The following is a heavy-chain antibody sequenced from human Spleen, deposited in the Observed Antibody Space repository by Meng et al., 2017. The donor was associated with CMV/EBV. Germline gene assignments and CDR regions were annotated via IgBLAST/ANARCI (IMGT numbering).Heavy chain of an antibody. Sequence: GESLKISCAASGFTFNTYWMHWVRQAPGKGLVWVSRITSDGSSTTYADSVKGRFTISRDNAKNSLFLQMSSLRAEDTAMYYCARAGLGYCSVTSCYNDYWGQGTLVTVSS. D-gene: IGHD2-2*02. V-gene: IGHV3-74*01. J-gene: IGHJ4*02. CDR3: ARAGLGYCSVTSCYNDY. CDR2: ITSDGSST. CDR1: GFTFNTYW.